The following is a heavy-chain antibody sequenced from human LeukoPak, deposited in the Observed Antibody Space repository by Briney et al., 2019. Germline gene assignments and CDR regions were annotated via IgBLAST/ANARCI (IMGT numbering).Heavy chain of an antibody. J-gene: IGHJ4*02. Sequence: QTGGSLRLSCAASGFTFSSYSMNWVRQAPGKGLEWVSYISSSSSTIYYADSVKGRFTISRDNAKNSLYLQMNSLRAEDTAVYYCARVGTAVALPGGYYFDYWGQGTLVTVSS. CDR1: GFTFSSYS. V-gene: IGHV3-48*04. CDR2: ISSSSSTI. D-gene: IGHD6-19*01. CDR3: ARVGTAVALPGGYYFDY.